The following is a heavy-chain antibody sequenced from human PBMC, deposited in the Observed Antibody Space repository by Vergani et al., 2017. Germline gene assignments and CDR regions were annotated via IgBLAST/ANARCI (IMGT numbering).Heavy chain of an antibody. CDR2: IKSKTDGGTT. D-gene: IGHD3-10*01. CDR3: AKTTLLWFGELPYYFDY. V-gene: IGHV3-15*01. Sequence: EVQLVESGGGLVKPGGSLRLSCAASGFTFSNAWMSWVRQAPGKGLEWVGRIKSKTDGGTTDYAAPVKGRFTISRDNSKNTLYLQMNSLRAEDTAVYYCAKTTLLWFGELPYYFDYWGQGTLVTVSS. J-gene: IGHJ4*02. CDR1: GFTFSNAW.